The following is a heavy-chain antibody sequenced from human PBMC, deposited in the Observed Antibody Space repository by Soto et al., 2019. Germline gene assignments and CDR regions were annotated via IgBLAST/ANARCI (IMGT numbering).Heavy chain of an antibody. CDR3: ARGAGIVVAGTSFDY. CDR1: GFIFSSYS. CDR2: ISYDGSNK. J-gene: IGHJ4*02. D-gene: IGHD6-19*01. Sequence: QVQLVESGGGVVQPGRSLRLSCAAYGFIFSSYSMHWVRQAPGKGLEWVAVISYDGSNKYYADSVKGRFTISRDNSKNTLYLQMNSLRAEDTAVYYCARGAGIVVAGTSFDYWGQGTLVTVSS. V-gene: IGHV3-30*01.